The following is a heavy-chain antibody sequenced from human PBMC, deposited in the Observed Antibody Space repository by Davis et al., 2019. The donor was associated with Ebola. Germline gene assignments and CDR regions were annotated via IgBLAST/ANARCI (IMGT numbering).Heavy chain of an antibody. CDR3: AKVDGDYDPPYYYYYGMDV. J-gene: IGHJ6*02. D-gene: IGHD4-17*01. Sequence: GESLKISCAASGFTFSSYAMSWVRQAPGKGLEWVSAISGSGGSTYYADSVKGRFTISRDNSKNTLYLQMNSLRAEDTAVYYCAKVDGDYDPPYYYYYGMDVWGQGTTVTVSS. V-gene: IGHV3-23*01. CDR2: ISGSGGST. CDR1: GFTFSSYA.